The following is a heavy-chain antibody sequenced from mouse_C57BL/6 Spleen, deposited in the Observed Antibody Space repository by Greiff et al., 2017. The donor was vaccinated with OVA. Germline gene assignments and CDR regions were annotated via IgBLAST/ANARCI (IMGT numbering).Heavy chain of an antibody. D-gene: IGHD1-1*01. Sequence: EVKLQESGGGLVKPGGSLKLSCAASGFTFSDYGMHWVRQAPEKGLEWVAYISSGSSTIYYADTVKGRFTISRDNAKNTLFLQMTSLRSEDTAMYYCARPDYYGSSYPFDYWGQGTTLTVSS. J-gene: IGHJ2*01. CDR2: ISSGSSTI. V-gene: IGHV5-17*01. CDR1: GFTFSDYG. CDR3: ARPDYYGSSYPFDY.